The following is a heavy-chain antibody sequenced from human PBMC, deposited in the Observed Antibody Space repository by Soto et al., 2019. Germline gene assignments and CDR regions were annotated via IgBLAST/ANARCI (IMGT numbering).Heavy chain of an antibody. D-gene: IGHD3-10*01. V-gene: IGHV3-23*01. CDR3: ARKVSGSTGHPDLCYFDI. Sequence: EVQLLDSGGGLVQPGGSLRLSCAASGFTFSGYALTWVRQAPGKGLEWVSAISGGGDATFYADSVKGRFTISRDNSKNTLYLQMNTLRAEDKTVYYCARKVSGSTGHPDLCYFDIWGRGTHVTVSS. CDR1: GFTFSGYA. J-gene: IGHJ2*01. CDR2: ISGGGDAT.